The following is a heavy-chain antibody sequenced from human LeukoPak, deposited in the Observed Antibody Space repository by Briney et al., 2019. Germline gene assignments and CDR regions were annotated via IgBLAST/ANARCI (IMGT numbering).Heavy chain of an antibody. Sequence: GGSLRLSCAASGFAFSSDAMSWVREGPGKGLEWVSAISGSGGSTYYADSVKGRFTISRDNSKNTLYPQMNSLRAEDTALYYCAKDVSFLRPNAFDIWGQGTMVTVSS. V-gene: IGHV3-23*01. J-gene: IGHJ3*02. CDR1: GFAFSSDA. CDR2: ISGSGGST. D-gene: IGHD2-2*01. CDR3: AKDVSFLRPNAFDI.